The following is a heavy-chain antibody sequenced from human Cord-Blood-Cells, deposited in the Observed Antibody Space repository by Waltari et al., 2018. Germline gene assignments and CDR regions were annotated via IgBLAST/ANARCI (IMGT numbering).Heavy chain of an antibody. V-gene: IGHV3-7*04. D-gene: IGHD3-16*01. CDR2: KKQDGREK. CDR3: ARGGGADY. CDR1: GFTFSSYW. J-gene: IGHJ4*02. Sequence: EVQLVESGGGLVQPGGSLRLSCAASGFTFSSYWMSWVRQAPGKGLEWMANKKQDGREKYYVDAVKGRFTISRDNSKNSLYLQMNSLRAEDTAVYYCARGGGADYWGQGTLVTVSS.